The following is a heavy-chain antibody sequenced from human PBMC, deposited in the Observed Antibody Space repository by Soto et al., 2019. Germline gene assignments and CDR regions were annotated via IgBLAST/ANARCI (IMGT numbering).Heavy chain of an antibody. D-gene: IGHD4-17*01. V-gene: IGHV1-69*12. CDR3: SRGEATKIVVTTYYAMDV. CDR1: GGTLSNYG. CDR2: ILPVFGTA. Sequence: QVQLVQSGAEVKKPGSSVRVSCKASGGTLSNYGISWVRQAPGQGLEWMGGILPVFGTANYAQKFQGRVTLTEDESKSTGYMDVTSLRSEDTAVYYCSRGEATKIVVTTYYAMDVWGQGTTVSVSS. J-gene: IGHJ6*02.